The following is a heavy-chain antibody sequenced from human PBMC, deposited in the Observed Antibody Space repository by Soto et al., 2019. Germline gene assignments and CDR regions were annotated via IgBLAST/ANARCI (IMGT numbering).Heavy chain of an antibody. CDR2: INADNGNT. CDR1: GYTFTSYA. J-gene: IGHJ4*02. V-gene: IGHV1-3*01. Sequence: GASVKVSCTASGYTFTSYAMHWVRQAPGQRLEWMGWINADNGNTNYSQKFQGRVTMTRDTSTSTAYMELRSLRSDDTAVYYCARVNTGYGDYSSFDYWGQGTLVTVSS. CDR3: ARVNTGYGDYSSFDY. D-gene: IGHD4-17*01.